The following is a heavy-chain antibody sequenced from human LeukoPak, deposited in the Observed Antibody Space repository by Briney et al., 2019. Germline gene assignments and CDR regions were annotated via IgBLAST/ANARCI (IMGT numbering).Heavy chain of an antibody. CDR3: ARHGDYCFDL. D-gene: IGHD2-21*01. CDR1: GFTFSRSW. V-gene: IGHV3-7*02. J-gene: IGHJ4*02. CDR2: IKQDGTSK. Sequence: GGSLRLSCAASGFTFSRSWMVWVRQAPGKRLEWVANIKQDGTSKYYVDSVMGRFTISRDNAENSVYLQMNSLSAGDTAVYYCARHGDYCFDLWGPGTRVTVSS.